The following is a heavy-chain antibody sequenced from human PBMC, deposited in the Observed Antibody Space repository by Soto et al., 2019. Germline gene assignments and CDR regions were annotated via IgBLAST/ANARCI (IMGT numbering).Heavy chain of an antibody. V-gene: IGHV1-18*01. J-gene: IGHJ5*02. Sequence: QVQLVQSGAEVKKPGASVKVSCKASGYTFTSYGISWVRQAPGQGLEWMGWISAYNGNTNYAQKLQGRVTMTTDTXTXTXXMELRSLRSDDTAVYYCAREPHYYDSSGYSNWFDPWGQGTLVTVSS. CDR3: AREPHYYDSSGYSNWFDP. D-gene: IGHD3-22*01. CDR1: GYTFTSYG. CDR2: ISAYNGNT.